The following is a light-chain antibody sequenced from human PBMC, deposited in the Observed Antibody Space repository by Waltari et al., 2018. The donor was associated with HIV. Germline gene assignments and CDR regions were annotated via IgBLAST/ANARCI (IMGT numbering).Light chain of an antibody. CDR1: SGNIANNY. J-gene: IGLJ3*02. Sequence: FMLTQPHSVSESPGKTVIISCTRDSGNIANNYVQCVQRRPGTPPPTLLYEDRLRPSGVPDRFSCSIYRSSNSASLTISGVMTEDEADYYCQSFDTTNHWVFGGGTKLTVL. CDR3: QSFDTTNHWV. CDR2: EDR. V-gene: IGLV6-57*01.